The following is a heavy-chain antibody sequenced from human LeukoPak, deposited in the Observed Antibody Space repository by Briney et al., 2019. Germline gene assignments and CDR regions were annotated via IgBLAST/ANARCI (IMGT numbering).Heavy chain of an antibody. V-gene: IGHV3-74*01. J-gene: IGHJ6*02. Sequence: GGSLRLSCAASGFTFSSYWMHWVREAPGKGLVWVSRINSAGSSTSYADSVKGRFTISRDNAKKTLYLQMNSLRAEDTAVYYCARDSYCSSTSCYTWEQQLVSSGMDVWGQGTTVTVSS. CDR3: ARDSYCSSTSCYTWEQQLVSSGMDV. CDR2: INSAGSST. CDR1: GFTFSSYW. D-gene: IGHD2-2*02.